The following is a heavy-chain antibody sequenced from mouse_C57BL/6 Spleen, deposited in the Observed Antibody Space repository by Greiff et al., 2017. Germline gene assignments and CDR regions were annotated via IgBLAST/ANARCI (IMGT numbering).Heavy chain of an antibody. CDR2: LDPSDGCT. D-gene: IGHD6-1*01. Sequence: VQLQQPGAELVKPGASVKLSCKASGYTFTSYWMQWVKQRPGQGLEWIGELDPSDGCTNYNQKFKGKATLAVDKSSSTAYMQLRSLRSEDSEVCDCASWRCQSAFGYWGQGTTLTVSS. CDR3: ASWRCQSAFGY. CDR1: GYTFTSYW. J-gene: IGHJ2*01. V-gene: IGHV1-50*01.